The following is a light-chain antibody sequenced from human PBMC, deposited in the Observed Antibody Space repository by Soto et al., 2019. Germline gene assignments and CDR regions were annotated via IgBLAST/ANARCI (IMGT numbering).Light chain of an antibody. V-gene: IGLV2-8*01. CDR1: SSDVGGYDY. CDR3: SSYAGRTLYV. CDR2: EVT. Sequence: QSVVTQPPSASGCPGQSVTISCTGTSSDVGGYDYVSWYQQRPGKAPKLLIHEVTKRPSGVPDRFSGSKSGNTASLTVSGLQAEDEADYYCSSYAGRTLYVFGTGTKVTVL. J-gene: IGLJ1*01.